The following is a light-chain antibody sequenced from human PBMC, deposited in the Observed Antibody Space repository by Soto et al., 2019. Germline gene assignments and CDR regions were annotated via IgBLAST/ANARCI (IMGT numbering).Light chain of an antibody. CDR1: SSDVGGYKY. CDR2: EVS. J-gene: IGLJ2*01. V-gene: IGLV2-14*01. Sequence: QSVLTQPASVSGSPGQSITISCTGTSSDVGGYKYVSWYQQHPGKAPKLMIYEVSNRPSGVPNRFSASKSGNTASLTISGLQAEDEDEYFCSSYTSSTTTYVVFGGGTKLTVL. CDR3: SSYTSSTTTYVV.